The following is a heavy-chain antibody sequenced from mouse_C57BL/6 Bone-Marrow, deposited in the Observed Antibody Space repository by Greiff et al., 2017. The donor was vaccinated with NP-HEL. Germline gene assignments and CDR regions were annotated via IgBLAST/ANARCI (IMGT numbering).Heavy chain of an antibody. CDR1: GYTFTSYW. CDR2: IYHGSGST. V-gene: IGHV1-55*01. J-gene: IGHJ2*01. Sequence: VQLLQPGAELVKPGASVKMSCKASGYTFTSYWITWVKPRPGQGLEWIGDIYHGSGSTNYTEKFKSKATLTGDTSSSTAYMQLSSRTSYDSTVYYCARRCSYWGQGTTLTVSS. CDR3: ARRCSY.